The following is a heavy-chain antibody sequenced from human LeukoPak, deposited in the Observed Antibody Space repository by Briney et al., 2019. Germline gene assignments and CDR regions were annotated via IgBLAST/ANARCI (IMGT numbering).Heavy chain of an antibody. CDR2: ITTLDSYI. CDR3: AKDASGGYNYYFDY. CDR1: GFTFSGFT. J-gene: IGHJ4*02. D-gene: IGHD5-24*01. V-gene: IGHV3-21*01. Sequence: KTGGSLRLSCEASGFTFSGFTMNWVRQAPGKGPEWVASITTLDSYIYYADSVQGRFTISRDNAKSELYLQMNSLRAEDTAVYYCAKDASGGYNYYFDYWGQGTRVTVSS.